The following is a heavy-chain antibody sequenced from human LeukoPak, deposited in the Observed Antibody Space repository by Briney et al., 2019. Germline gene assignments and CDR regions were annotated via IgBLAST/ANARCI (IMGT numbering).Heavy chain of an antibody. V-gene: IGHV3-21*01. CDR2: ISSSSSYI. Sequence: PGGSLRLSCAASGFTFSSYSMNWVRQAPGKGLEWVSSISSSSSYICYADSVKGRFTISRDNAKNSLYLQMNSLRAEDTAVYYCARGGAAAADYWGQGTLVTVSS. CDR1: GFTFSSYS. CDR3: ARGGAAAADY. D-gene: IGHD6-13*01. J-gene: IGHJ4*02.